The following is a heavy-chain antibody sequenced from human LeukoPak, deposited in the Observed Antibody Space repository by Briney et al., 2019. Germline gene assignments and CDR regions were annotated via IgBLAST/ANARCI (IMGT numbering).Heavy chain of an antibody. Sequence: EASVKVSCKASGFTFTAYYIHWVRHAPGQGLEWMGYINPHSGGTSSPQKFQGRVTMTTDTSISAAYMELSSLISDDTAMYYCVREGNELLSKNFDYWGQGTLVTVSS. D-gene: IGHD2-21*02. CDR1: GFTFTAYY. CDR3: VREGNELLSKNFDY. J-gene: IGHJ4*02. V-gene: IGHV1-2*02. CDR2: INPHSGGT.